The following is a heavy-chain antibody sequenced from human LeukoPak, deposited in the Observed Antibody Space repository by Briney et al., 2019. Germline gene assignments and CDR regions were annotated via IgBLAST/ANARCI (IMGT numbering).Heavy chain of an antibody. Sequence: PGESLQISCQSSGYSFTNYWIGWVRQMPGKGLERMGIIHPGDSDTRDSPTFKGQVIFSVDKSINTAYLRWSSLKASDTAMYYCARAVAPAGNWAHFDYWGRGTLVTVST. CDR1: GYSFTNYW. V-gene: IGHV5-51*01. J-gene: IGHJ4*02. D-gene: IGHD6-13*01. CDR2: IHPGDSDT. CDR3: ARAVAPAGNWAHFDY.